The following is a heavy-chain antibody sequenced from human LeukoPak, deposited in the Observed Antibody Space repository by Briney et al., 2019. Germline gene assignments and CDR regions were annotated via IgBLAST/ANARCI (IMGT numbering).Heavy chain of an antibody. Sequence: GASVKVSCKASGYTFTGYYMHWVRQAPGQGLEWMGWINLNSGGTNYAQKLQGRVTMTTDTSTSTAYMELRSLRSDDTAVYYCARATYCGGDCYRNDAFDIWGQGTMVTVSS. CDR2: INLNSGGT. D-gene: IGHD2-21*02. CDR1: GYTFTGYY. V-gene: IGHV1-2*02. CDR3: ARATYCGGDCYRNDAFDI. J-gene: IGHJ3*02.